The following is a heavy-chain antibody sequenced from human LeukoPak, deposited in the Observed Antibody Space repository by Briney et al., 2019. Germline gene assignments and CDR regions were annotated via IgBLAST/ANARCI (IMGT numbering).Heavy chain of an antibody. Sequence: GGSLRLSCAASGFTFSSYAMHWVRQAPGKGLVWVSRINSDGSSTSYADSVKGRFTISRDNAKNTLYLQMNSLRAEDTAVYYCARFLQTWRAFDIWGQGTMVTVSS. CDR1: GFTFSSYA. V-gene: IGHV3-74*01. D-gene: IGHD1-1*01. J-gene: IGHJ3*02. CDR3: ARFLQTWRAFDI. CDR2: INSDGSST.